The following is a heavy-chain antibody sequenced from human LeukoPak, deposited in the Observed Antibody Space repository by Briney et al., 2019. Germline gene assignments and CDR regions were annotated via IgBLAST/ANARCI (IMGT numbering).Heavy chain of an antibody. J-gene: IGHJ4*02. D-gene: IGHD2-2*01. Sequence: EASVKVPCKASGYTFTSYAMHWVRQAPGQRLEWMGWINAGNGNTKYSQKFQGRVTITRDTSASTAYMELSSLRSEDTAVYYCASAVPAAIVSRLDYWGQGTLVTVSS. V-gene: IGHV1-3*01. CDR2: INAGNGNT. CDR3: ASAVPAAIVSRLDY. CDR1: GYTFTSYA.